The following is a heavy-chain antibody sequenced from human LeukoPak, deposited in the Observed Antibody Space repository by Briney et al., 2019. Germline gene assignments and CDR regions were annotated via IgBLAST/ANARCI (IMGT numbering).Heavy chain of an antibody. CDR2: ISYDGSNK. V-gene: IGHV3-30*03. D-gene: IGHD6-13*01. Sequence: PGGSLRLSCAASGFTFSSYGMHWVRQAPGKGLEWVAVISYDGSNKYYADSVKGRFTISRDNSKNTLYLQMNSLRAEDTAVYYCARVSSSWPPWFDPWGQGTLVTVSS. J-gene: IGHJ5*02. CDR3: ARVSSSWPPWFDP. CDR1: GFTFSSYG.